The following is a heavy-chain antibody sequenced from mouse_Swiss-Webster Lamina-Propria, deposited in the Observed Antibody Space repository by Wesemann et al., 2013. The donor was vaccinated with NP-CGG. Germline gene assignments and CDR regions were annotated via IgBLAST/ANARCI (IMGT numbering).Heavy chain of an antibody. CDR3: TREGDYYGSSHGAMDY. CDR1: GYTFTSYY. Sequence: GAELVKPGASVKLSCKASGYTFTSYYMCWVKQRPGQGLEWIGEINPSNGGTNFNEKFKSKATLTVDKSSSTAYMQLSSLTSEDSAVYYCTREGDYYGSSHGAMDYWGQGTSVTVSS. J-gene: IGHJ4*01. CDR2: INPSNGGT. V-gene: IGHV1S81*02. D-gene: IGHD1-1*01.